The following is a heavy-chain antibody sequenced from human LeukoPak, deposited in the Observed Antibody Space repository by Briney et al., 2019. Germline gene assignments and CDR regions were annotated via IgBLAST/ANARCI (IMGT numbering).Heavy chain of an antibody. Sequence: SGGSLRLSCAASRFTFSNYVMQWVRQAPGKGLEGVADISYDGSDKYYADSVKGRFTISRDNSKNTLYLQMNSLRAEDTAVYYCAKDPRRYSRTGGYFDYWGQGTLVTVSS. CDR1: RFTFSNYV. CDR3: AKDPRRYSRTGGYFDY. J-gene: IGHJ4*02. D-gene: IGHD6-13*01. V-gene: IGHV3-30*18. CDR2: ISYDGSDK.